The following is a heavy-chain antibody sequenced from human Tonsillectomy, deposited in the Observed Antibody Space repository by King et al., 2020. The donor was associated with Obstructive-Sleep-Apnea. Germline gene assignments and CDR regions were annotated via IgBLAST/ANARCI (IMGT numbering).Heavy chain of an antibody. CDR3: ARGRLGADYYYYGMDV. J-gene: IGHJ6*02. D-gene: IGHD1-26*01. CDR1: GYTFTSYG. Sequence: QLVQSGAEVRRPGASVKVSCKASGYTFTSYGITWVRQAPGQGLEWMGWISAYNGNTNYAQKFQGTVTMTTDTSTTTAYMELRSLRSDETAIYYCARGRLGADYYYYGMDVWGQGTTVTVSS. CDR2: ISAYNGNT. V-gene: IGHV1-18*04.